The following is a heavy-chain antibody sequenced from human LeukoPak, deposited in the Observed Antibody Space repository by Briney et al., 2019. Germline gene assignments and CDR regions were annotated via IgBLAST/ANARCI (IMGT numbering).Heavy chain of an antibody. CDR1: GGTFISYA. CDR2: IIPIFGTA. Sequence: PVKVSCKASGGTFISYAISWVRQAPGQGLEWMGGIIPIFGTANYAQKFQGRVTITADESTSTAYMELSSLRSEDTAVYYCARDLDRYSSSWSGGYWGQGTLVTVSS. J-gene: IGHJ4*02. V-gene: IGHV1-69*13. D-gene: IGHD6-13*01. CDR3: ARDLDRYSSSWSGGY.